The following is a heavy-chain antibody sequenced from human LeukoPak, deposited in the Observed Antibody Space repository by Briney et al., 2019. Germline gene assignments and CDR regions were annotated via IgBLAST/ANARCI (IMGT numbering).Heavy chain of an antibody. CDR2: IKQDGSEK. J-gene: IGHJ3*02. V-gene: IGHV3-7*01. CDR3: ARDKGAFDI. CDR1: GVTFSSYW. Sequence: GGSLRLSCAASGVTFSSYWMSWVRQAPGKGLEWVANIKQDGSEKYYVDSVKGRFTISRDNAKNSLYLQMNSLRAEDTAVYYCARDKGAFDIWGQGTMVTVSS.